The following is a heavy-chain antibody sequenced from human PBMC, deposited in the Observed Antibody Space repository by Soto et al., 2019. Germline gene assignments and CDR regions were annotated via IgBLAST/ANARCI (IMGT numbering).Heavy chain of an antibody. J-gene: IGHJ4*02. V-gene: IGHV3-23*01. CDR2: ISGSGGNT. CDR1: GFIFSTDA. D-gene: IGHD3-10*01. Sequence: EVQLLESGGGLVQPGGSLRLSCAASGFIFSTDALNWVRQTPGKGLEWVAGISGSGGNTYYADSVKGRFTISRDKSKNTLYLQMNYVRVADTAVHYCAKSPCILYDEPWDYWGQGTLVTVSS. CDR3: AKSPCILYDEPWDY.